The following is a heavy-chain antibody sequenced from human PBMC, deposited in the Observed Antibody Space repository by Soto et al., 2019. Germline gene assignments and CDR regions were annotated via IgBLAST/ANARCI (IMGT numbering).Heavy chain of an antibody. Sequence: GGSLRLSCAASGFTFSSYAMSWVRQAPGKGLEWVSAISGSGGSTYYADSVKGRFTISRDNSKNTLYLQMNGLRAEDTAVYYCAKDGLPSSGSYYFDYWGQGTLVTVSS. D-gene: IGHD1-26*01. CDR1: GFTFSSYA. V-gene: IGHV3-23*01. CDR2: ISGSGGST. CDR3: AKDGLPSSGSYYFDY. J-gene: IGHJ4*02.